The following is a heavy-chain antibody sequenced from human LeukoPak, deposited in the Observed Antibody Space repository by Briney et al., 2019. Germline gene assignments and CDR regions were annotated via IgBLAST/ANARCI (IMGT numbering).Heavy chain of an antibody. V-gene: IGHV3-30-3*01. CDR2: ISYDGSNK. CDR3: AREGVTAHPFDY. CDR1: GFTFSSYA. J-gene: IGHJ4*02. Sequence: GGSLRLSCAASGFTFSSYAMHWVCQAPGKGLEWVAVISYDGSNKYYADSVKGRFTISRDNSKNTLYLQLSSLRPEDTAVYYCAREGVTAHPFDYWGQGTLVTVSS. D-gene: IGHD2-21*02.